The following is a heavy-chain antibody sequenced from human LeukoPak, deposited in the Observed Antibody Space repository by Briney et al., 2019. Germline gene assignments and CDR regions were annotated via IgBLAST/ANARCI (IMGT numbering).Heavy chain of an antibody. CDR2: ISGSGGST. V-gene: IGHV3-23*01. D-gene: IGHD5-18*01. CDR1: GFTFSSYA. CDR3: AKTTSVYSYGSLDY. Sequence: PGGSLRLSCAASGFTFSSYAMSWVRQAPGKGLEWVSAISGSGGSTYYADSVKGRFTISRDNSKNTLYLQMNSLRAEDTAVYYCAKTTSVYSYGSLDYWGQGTLVTVSS. J-gene: IGHJ4*02.